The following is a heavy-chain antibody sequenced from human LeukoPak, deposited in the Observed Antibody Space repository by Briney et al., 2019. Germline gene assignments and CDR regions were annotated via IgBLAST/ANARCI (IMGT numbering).Heavy chain of an antibody. CDR2: ISTYTGDT. D-gene: IGHD2-15*01. J-gene: IGHJ4*02. CDR3: ARDHSDGRYCSGGTCYSGDY. Sequence: ASVKVSCKSSGYTFTNYGVSWVRQAPGQGLEWMGWISTYTGDTNYAQRLQGRVTITTDTSTTTTYMELRSLRSDDTAVYYCARDHSDGRYCSGGTCYSGDYWGQGTLVTVSS. V-gene: IGHV1-18*01. CDR1: GYTFTNYG.